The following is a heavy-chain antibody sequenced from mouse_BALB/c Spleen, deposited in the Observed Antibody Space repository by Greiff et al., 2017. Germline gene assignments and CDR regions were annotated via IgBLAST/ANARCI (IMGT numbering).Heavy chain of an antibody. CDR2: IYPGDGST. Sequence: QVQLKQSGPELVKPGASVKISCKASGYAFSSSWMNWVKQRPGQGLEWIGWIYPGDGSTKYNEKFKGKATLTADKSSSTAYMQLSSLTSENSAVYFCARFYYGSAMDYWGQGTSVTVSS. J-gene: IGHJ4*01. CDR3: ARFYYGSAMDY. D-gene: IGHD1-1*01. CDR1: GYAFSSSW. V-gene: IGHV1-82*01.